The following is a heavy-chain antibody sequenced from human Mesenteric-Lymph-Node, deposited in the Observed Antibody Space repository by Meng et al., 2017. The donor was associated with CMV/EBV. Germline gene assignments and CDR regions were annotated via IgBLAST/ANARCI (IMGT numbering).Heavy chain of an antibody. Sequence: GESLKISCAASGFTFSNSDMNWVRQAPGKGLEWVSGVSWNGSRTQYADSVKGRFIISRDNSRNFLYQQMNSLRPEDMAVYYCARDRGEYQLFRYDYWGQGTLVTVSS. J-gene: IGHJ4*02. V-gene: IGHV3-19*01. D-gene: IGHD2-2*01. CDR1: GFTFSNSD. CDR2: VSWNGSRT. CDR3: ARDRGEYQLFRYDY.